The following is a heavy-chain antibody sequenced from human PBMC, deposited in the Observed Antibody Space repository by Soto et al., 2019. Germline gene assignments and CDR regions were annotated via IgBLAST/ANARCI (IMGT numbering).Heavy chain of an antibody. CDR2: IIPILGTP. V-gene: IGHV1-69*01. J-gene: IGHJ5*01. CDR1: GGTFSSYS. Sequence: QVQLVQSGAEVKEPGSSVKVSCKASGGTFSSYSISWVRQAPGQGLEWMGGIIPILGTPQYARKFQGRVTITADESTTTAYMELRRLRSDDTAVYYCATRLSISGVVMSWFDPWGRGSLVTVSS. D-gene: IGHD3-3*01. CDR3: ATRLSISGVVMSWFDP.